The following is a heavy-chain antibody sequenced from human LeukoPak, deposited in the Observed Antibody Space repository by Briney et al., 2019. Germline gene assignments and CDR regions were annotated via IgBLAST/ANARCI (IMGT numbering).Heavy chain of an antibody. D-gene: IGHD3-22*01. Sequence: PGKSLRLSCAASGFTVGSNYMSWVRQAPGKGLEWVSGIHSGDSTYYADSVKGRITISRDNSKNMLYLQMNSLRAEDTAVYHCARASGGYYDSSGSFDYWGQGTLVTVSS. V-gene: IGHV3-53*01. CDR1: GFTVGSNY. CDR3: ARASGGYYDSSGSFDY. J-gene: IGHJ4*02. CDR2: IHSGDST.